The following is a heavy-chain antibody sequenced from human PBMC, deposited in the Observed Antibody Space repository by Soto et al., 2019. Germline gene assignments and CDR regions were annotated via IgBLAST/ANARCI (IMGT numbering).Heavy chain of an antibody. D-gene: IGHD6-13*01. CDR2: ISGSGGST. V-gene: IGHV3-23*01. CDR1: GFTFSSYA. Sequence: LRLSCAASGFTFSSYAMSWVRQAPGKGLEWVSAISGSGGSTYYADSVKGRFTISRDNSKNTLYLQMNSLRAEDTAVYYCAKSFVGIAAAGTDYWGQGTLVTVSS. CDR3: AKSFVGIAAAGTDY. J-gene: IGHJ4*02.